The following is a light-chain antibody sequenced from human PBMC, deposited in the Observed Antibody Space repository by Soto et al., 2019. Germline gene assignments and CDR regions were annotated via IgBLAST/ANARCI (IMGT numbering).Light chain of an antibody. Sequence: DIQMTQSPSAMSASVGDRVTITCRASQGISNYLDWFQQKPGKVPKLLIYDASSLESGVPSRFSGSGSGTEFTRTISSLQPEDFATYNWRPPNSTPPQFGPET. CDR2: DAS. V-gene: IGKV1-17*03. J-gene: IGKJ3*01. CDR3: RPPNSTPPQ. CDR1: QGISNY.